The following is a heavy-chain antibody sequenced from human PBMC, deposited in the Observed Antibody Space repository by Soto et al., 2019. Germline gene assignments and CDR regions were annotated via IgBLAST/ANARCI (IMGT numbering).Heavy chain of an antibody. CDR3: AKVPAVNYFDP. V-gene: IGHV3-66*01. Sequence: EVKLVESGGGLVQPGGSLRLSCAASGFTVSRSYMTGVRQTPGKGLEWVLSVYSGGSTYYADSVKGRFTFSTDSSKNTVYLQMDSLKVEDTGVYYCAKVPAVNYFDPWGQGTLVTVSA. D-gene: IGHD1-7*01. J-gene: IGHJ5*02. CDR2: VYSGGST. CDR1: GFTVSRSY.